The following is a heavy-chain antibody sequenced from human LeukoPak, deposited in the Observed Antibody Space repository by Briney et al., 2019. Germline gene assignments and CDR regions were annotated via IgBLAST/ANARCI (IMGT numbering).Heavy chain of an antibody. Sequence: SETLSLTCTVSGGSISSGSYYWSWIRQPVGKGLEWIGRIYTSGSTNYNPSLRSRVTISLDTSKNQFSLKLSSVTAADTAVYYCARNSYDSSGYYIFDYWGQGTLVTVSS. V-gene: IGHV4-61*02. CDR2: IYTSGST. CDR1: GGSISSGSYY. J-gene: IGHJ4*02. D-gene: IGHD3-22*01. CDR3: ARNSYDSSGYYIFDY.